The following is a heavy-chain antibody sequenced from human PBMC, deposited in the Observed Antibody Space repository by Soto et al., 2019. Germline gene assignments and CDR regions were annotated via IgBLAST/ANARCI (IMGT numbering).Heavy chain of an antibody. D-gene: IGHD6-13*01. J-gene: IGHJ4*02. CDR1: GFVFTNFW. CDR2: IDTSGHST. Sequence: GGSLRLSCEAAGFVFTNFWMHWGLHFPGKGLVWVARIDTSGHSTNYAESVKGRFTISRDNAKNTVSLQMNSLRVEDTGVYYCAKDSWYFDLWSQGSQVTVSS. CDR3: AKDSWYFDL. V-gene: IGHV3-74*01.